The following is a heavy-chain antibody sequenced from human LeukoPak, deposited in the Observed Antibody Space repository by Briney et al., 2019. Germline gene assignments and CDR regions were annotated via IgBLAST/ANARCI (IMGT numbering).Heavy chain of an antibody. CDR1: GNTFIGYW. J-gene: IGHJ4*02. V-gene: IGHV1-69*13. CDR2: IIPIFGTA. D-gene: IGHD2-2*01. CDR3: ASRAAADIVVVPAADADY. Sequence: SVKVSCKASGNTFIGYWIHWVRQAPGQGLEWMGGIIPIFGTANYAQKFQGRVTITADESTSTAYMELSSLRSEDTAVYYCASRAAADIVVVPAADADYWGQGTLVTVSS.